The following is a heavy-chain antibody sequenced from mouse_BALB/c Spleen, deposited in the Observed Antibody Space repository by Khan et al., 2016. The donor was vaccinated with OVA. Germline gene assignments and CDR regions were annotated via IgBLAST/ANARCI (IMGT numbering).Heavy chain of an antibody. CDR1: GYTFTSYW. J-gene: IGHJ2*01. CDR2: TNPTNGRT. Sequence: QVQLQQPGAELVKAGASVKMSCKASGYTFTSYWMHWVKQRLGQGLEWFAETNPTNGRTYYNEKFKSKATLTVDKSSSTACMLLSGPTFEDSAVYYCARIKKIVATYFDYWGQGTTLKVSS. CDR3: ARIKKIVATYFDY. V-gene: IGHV1S81*02. D-gene: IGHD1-1*01.